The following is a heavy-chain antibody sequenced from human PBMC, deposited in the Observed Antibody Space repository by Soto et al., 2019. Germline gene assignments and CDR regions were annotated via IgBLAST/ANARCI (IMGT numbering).Heavy chain of an antibody. Sequence: VGSLRLSCAASGFTFSSYGMHWVRQAPGKGLEWVAVISYDGSNKYYADSVKGRFTISRDNSKNTLYLQMNSLRAEDTAVYYCAKWYGVDVWGQGTTVTVSS. V-gene: IGHV3-30*18. J-gene: IGHJ6*02. CDR2: ISYDGSNK. CDR1: GFTFSSYG. CDR3: AKWYGVDV.